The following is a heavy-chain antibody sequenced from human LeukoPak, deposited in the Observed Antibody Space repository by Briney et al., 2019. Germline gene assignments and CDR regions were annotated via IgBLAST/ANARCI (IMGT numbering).Heavy chain of an antibody. D-gene: IGHD4-17*01. J-gene: IGHJ4*02. Sequence: PSETLSLTCTVSGGSISSYYWSWIRRPPGKGLEWIGYIYYSGSTNYNPSLKSRVTISVDTSKNQFSLKLSSVTAADTAVYYCARHTTFTVTTFDYWGQGTLVTVSS. CDR3: ARHTTFTVTTFDY. V-gene: IGHV4-59*08. CDR2: IYYSGST. CDR1: GGSISSYY.